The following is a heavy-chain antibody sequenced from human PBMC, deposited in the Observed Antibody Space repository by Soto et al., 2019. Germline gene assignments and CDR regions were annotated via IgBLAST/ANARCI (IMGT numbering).Heavy chain of an antibody. CDR2: INPYSGNT. CDR1: GYTFITYG. D-gene: IGHD4-17*01. J-gene: IGHJ4*02. CDR3: AKNAFSGDYASHLDY. Sequence: QIHLVQSGPEVRKPGASVKLSCKTSGYTFITYGLTWVRQAPGEGLEWMGWINPYSGNTAFAEKFQDRITVTTDTSTDTAYMELEDLDSDDTAVYYCAKNAFSGDYASHLDYWGQGTLVAVST. V-gene: IGHV1-18*01.